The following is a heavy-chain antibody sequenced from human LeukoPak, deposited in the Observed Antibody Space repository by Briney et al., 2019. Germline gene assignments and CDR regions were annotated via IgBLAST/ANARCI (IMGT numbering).Heavy chain of an antibody. J-gene: IGHJ4*02. CDR1: GGPINNYY. V-gene: IGHV4-59*08. CDR3: ASYTVVTGVDY. Sequence: PSETLSLTCTVSGGPINNYYWSWIRQPPGKGLEYIGYIYYSGSANYNPSLKSRVTISVDTSKNQFSLKLSSVTAADTAVYYCASYTVVTGVDYWGQGTLVTVSS. D-gene: IGHD4-23*01. CDR2: IYYSGSA.